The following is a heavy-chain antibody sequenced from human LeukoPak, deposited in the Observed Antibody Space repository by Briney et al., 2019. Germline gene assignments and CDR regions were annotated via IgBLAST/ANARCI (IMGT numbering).Heavy chain of an antibody. CDR3: ARDRYSSSWYSNWFDP. CDR1: GDSVSSNGAA. D-gene: IGHD6-13*01. Sequence: SQTLSLTCAISGDSVSSNGAAWNWIRQSPSRGLEWLGRTYYRSKWYNDYAVSVKSRITINPDTSKNQFPLQLNSVTPEDTAVYYCARDRYSSSWYSNWFDPWGQGTLVTVSS. CDR2: TYYRSKWYN. V-gene: IGHV6-1*01. J-gene: IGHJ5*02.